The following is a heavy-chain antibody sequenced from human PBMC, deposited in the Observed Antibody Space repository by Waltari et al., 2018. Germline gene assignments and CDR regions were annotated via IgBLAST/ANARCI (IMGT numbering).Heavy chain of an antibody. Sequence: QVQLQQWGAGLLKPSETLSLTCAVYGGSFSGYYWSWIRQPPGKGLEWIGEINQSGSTNYNPSLKSRVTISVDTSKNQFSLKLSSVTAADTAVYYCARPLSDNDYGEFSDAFDIWGQGTMVTVSS. D-gene: IGHD4-17*01. CDR2: INQSGST. J-gene: IGHJ3*02. CDR3: ARPLSDNDYGEFSDAFDI. V-gene: IGHV4-34*01. CDR1: GGSFSGYY.